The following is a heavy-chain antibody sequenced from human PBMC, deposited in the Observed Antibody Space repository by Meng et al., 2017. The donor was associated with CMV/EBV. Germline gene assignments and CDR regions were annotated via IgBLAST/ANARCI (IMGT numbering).Heavy chain of an antibody. D-gene: IGHD3-3*01. J-gene: IGHJ4*02. CDR1: GFTFSSYS. CDR2: ISSSSSYI. CDR3: ARDDLGDCDFWSGYYGVRFDY. V-gene: IGHV3-21*01. Sequence: GESLKISCAASGFTFSSYSMNWVRQAPGKGLEWVSSISSSSSYIYYADSVKGRFTISRDNAKNSLYLQMNSLRAEDTAVYYCARDDLGDCDFWSGYYGVRFDYWGQGTLVTVSS.